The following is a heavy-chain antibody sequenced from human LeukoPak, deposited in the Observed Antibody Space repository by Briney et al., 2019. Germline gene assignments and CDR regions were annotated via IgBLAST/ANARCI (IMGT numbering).Heavy chain of an antibody. V-gene: IGHV4-59*11. CDR1: GGSLSNHY. J-gene: IGHJ4*02. CDR3: ARDPHA. CDR2: IYYSGST. Sequence: SETLSLTCTVSGGSLSNHYWNWIRQPPGKGLEWIGSIYYSGSTYYNPSLKSRVTISVDTSKNQFSLKLSSVTAADTAVYYCARDPHAWGQGTLATVSS.